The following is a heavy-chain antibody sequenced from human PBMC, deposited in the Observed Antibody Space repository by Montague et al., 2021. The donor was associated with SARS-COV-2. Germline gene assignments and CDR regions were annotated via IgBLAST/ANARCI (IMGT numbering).Heavy chain of an antibody. CDR1: GVSVTDYY. CDR2: VLYNKGT. Sequence: SETLSLTCTVSGVSVTDYYWSWIRQPPGKGLEWVGDVLYNKGTNFNPSLKSRVVISVDTSKNQFSLRLTSVTAADTAFYYCVRQPHYDGLNGPPDFWDQGTLVTVSS. J-gene: IGHJ4*02. D-gene: IGHD3-9*01. CDR3: VRQPHYDGLNGPPDF. V-gene: IGHV4-59*08.